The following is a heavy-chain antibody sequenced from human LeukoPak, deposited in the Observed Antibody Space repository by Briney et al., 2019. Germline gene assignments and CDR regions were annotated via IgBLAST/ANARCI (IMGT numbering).Heavy chain of an antibody. CDR2: ISAYNGNT. CDR1: GYTFTSYG. J-gene: IGHJ4*02. V-gene: IGHV1-18*01. D-gene: IGHD3-10*01. CDR3: ARDYGPAHYYGAGTLLSPDY. Sequence: ASVKVSCKASGYTFTSYGISWVRQAPGQGLEWMGWISAYNGNTNYAQKLQGRVTMTTDTSTRTAYMELRSLRSGDAAVYYCARDYGPAHYYGAGTLLSPDYWGQGTLVTVSS.